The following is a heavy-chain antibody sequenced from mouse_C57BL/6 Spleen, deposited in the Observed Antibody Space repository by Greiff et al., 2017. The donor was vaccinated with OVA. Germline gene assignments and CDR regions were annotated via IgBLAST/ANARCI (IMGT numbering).Heavy chain of an antibody. CDR1: GYTFTTYP. D-gene: IGHD1-1*02. Sequence: QVQLQQSGAELVKPGASVKMSCKASGYTFTTYPIEWMKQTHGKSLEWIGNFHPYNDDTTYHEKVKGKSTLTVDKSTSTVYLELSRLSSDYSAVYYCAREGGRYYFDYWGQGTTLTVSS. CDR2: FHPYNDDT. CDR3: AREGGRYYFDY. J-gene: IGHJ2*01. V-gene: IGHV1-47*01.